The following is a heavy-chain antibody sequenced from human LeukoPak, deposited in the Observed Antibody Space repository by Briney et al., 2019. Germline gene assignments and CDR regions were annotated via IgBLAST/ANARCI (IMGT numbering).Heavy chain of an antibody. Sequence: GGSLRLSCAASGFTFSSYSMNWVRQAPGKGLEWVSSISSSSSYIYYADSVKVRFTISRDNAKNSLYLQMNSLRAEDTAVYYCARAGTSIAAAGTFYYYYMDVWGKGTTVTVSS. CDR3: ARAGTSIAAAGTFYYYYMDV. V-gene: IGHV3-21*01. CDR1: GFTFSSYS. J-gene: IGHJ6*03. CDR2: ISSSSSYI. D-gene: IGHD6-13*01.